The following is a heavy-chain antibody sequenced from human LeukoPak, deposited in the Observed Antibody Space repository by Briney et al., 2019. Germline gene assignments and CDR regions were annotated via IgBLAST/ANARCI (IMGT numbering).Heavy chain of an antibody. J-gene: IGHJ4*02. CDR2: IYYSGST. CDR3: ARGGSYLGHCDY. D-gene: IGHD1-26*01. CDR1: GGSISGFY. Sequence: SETLSLTCTVSGGSISGFYWSWIRQPPGKGLEWIGYIYYSGSTNYNPSLKSRVTISIDTSKNKFSLKLSSVTAADTAVYYCARGGSYLGHCDYWGQGSLVTVSS. V-gene: IGHV4-59*01.